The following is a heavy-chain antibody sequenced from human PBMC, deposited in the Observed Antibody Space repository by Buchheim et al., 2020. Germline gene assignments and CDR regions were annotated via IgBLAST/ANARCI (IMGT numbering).Heavy chain of an antibody. CDR1: GGSFSGYY. CDR3: ARRRYDFWSAELDY. J-gene: IGHJ4*02. D-gene: IGHD3-3*01. Sequence: QVQLQQWGAGLLKPSETLSLTCAVYGGSFSGYYWSWIRQPPGKGLEWIGEINHSGSTNYNPSLKSRVTISVDSSKNQFSLKLSSVTAADTAVYYCARRRYDFWSAELDYWGQGTL. CDR2: INHSGST. V-gene: IGHV4-34*01.